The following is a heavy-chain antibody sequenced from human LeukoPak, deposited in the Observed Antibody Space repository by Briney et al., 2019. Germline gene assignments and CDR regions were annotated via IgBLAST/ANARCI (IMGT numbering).Heavy chain of an antibody. D-gene: IGHD3-3*01. J-gene: IGHJ4*02. CDR2: ISYDGSNK. Sequence: GGSLRLSCAASGFTFSSYAMHWVRQAPGKGLEWVAVISYDGSNKYYADSVKGRFTISRVNSKNTLYLQMNSLRAEDTAVYYCARDAGYDFWSGSPRYFDYWGQGTLVTVSS. V-gene: IGHV3-30-3*01. CDR3: ARDAGYDFWSGSPRYFDY. CDR1: GFTFSSYA.